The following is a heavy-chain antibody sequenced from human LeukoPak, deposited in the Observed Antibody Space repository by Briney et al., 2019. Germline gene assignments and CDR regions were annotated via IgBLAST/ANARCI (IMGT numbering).Heavy chain of an antibody. CDR1: GGSFSGYY. CDR2: INHSGST. J-gene: IGHJ4*02. CDR3: ARGGDSKHLVN. V-gene: IGHV4-34*01. D-gene: IGHD3-3*02. Sequence: SETLSLTCAVYGGSFSGYYWSWIRQPPGKGLEWIGEINHSGSTNYNPSLKGRVTISVDTSKNQFSLKLSSVTAADTAVYYCARGGDSKHLVNWGQGTLVTVSS.